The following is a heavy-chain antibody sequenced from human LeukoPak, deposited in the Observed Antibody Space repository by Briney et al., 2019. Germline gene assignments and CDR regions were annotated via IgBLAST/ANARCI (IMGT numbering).Heavy chain of an antibody. CDR2: IYPADSDT. CDR1: GYIFTHYW. D-gene: IGHD3-10*01. V-gene: IGHV5-51*01. Sequence: PGESLKISCQVSGYIFTHYWIGWVRQMPGKGLESMGIIYPADSDTTYSPSFQGQVTISADKSISTVYLQWNSPKASDTAMYYCARQSRDGSKTRGYYFDYWGQGTLVTVSS. CDR3: ARQSRDGSKTRGYYFDY. J-gene: IGHJ4*02.